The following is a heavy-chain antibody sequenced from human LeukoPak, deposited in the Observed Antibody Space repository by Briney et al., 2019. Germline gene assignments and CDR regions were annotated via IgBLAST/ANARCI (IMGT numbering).Heavy chain of an antibody. CDR2: IIPIFGTA. V-gene: IGHV1-69*05. D-gene: IGHD2-2*02. CDR3: ARSLNIVVVPAAIRFDFAS. J-gene: IGHJ4*02. Sequence: ASVKVSCKASGYTFTGYYMHWVRQAPGQGLEWMGGIIPIFGTANYAQKFQGRVTITTDESTSTAYMELSSLRSEDTAVYYCARSLNIVVVPAAIRFDFASWGQGTLVTVSS. CDR1: GYTFTGYY.